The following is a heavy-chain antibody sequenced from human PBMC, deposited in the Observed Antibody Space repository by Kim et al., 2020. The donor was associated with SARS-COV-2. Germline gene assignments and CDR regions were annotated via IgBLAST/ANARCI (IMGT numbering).Heavy chain of an antibody. CDR3: ARDEDGGGGDY. Sequence: GGSLRLSCAASGFTFSTYNMNWVRQAPGKGLEWVSYISRSSKNIYYADSVKGRFTISRDDAKNSLYLQMSSLRAEDTAVYYCARDEDGGGGDYWGQGALVTVSS. CDR2: ISRSSKNI. V-gene: IGHV3-48*04. D-gene: IGHD3-16*01. CDR1: GFTFSTYN. J-gene: IGHJ4*02.